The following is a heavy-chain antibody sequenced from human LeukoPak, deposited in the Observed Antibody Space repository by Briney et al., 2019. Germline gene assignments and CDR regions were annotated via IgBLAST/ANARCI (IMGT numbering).Heavy chain of an antibody. V-gene: IGHV4-61*01. CDR2: IYYSGST. Sequence: SETLSLTCTVSGGSISSGTFYWSWIRQPPGKGLEWIGYIYYSGSTNYNPSLKSRVTISVDTSKNQFSLKLSSVTAADTAVYYCARADNYYDSSGGRGYYFDYWGQGTLVTVSS. CDR3: ARADNYYDSSGGRGYYFDY. D-gene: IGHD3-22*01. CDR1: GGSISSGTFY. J-gene: IGHJ4*02.